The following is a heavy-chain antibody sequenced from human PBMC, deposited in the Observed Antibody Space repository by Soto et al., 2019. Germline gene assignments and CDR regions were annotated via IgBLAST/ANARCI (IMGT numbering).Heavy chain of an antibody. V-gene: IGHV3-30*18. CDR2: LSYDGGNK. Sequence: VGSLSLSCAASGFTFSSYGMHWVRQAPGKGLEWVAVLSYDGGNKYYADSVKGRFTISRDNSKNTLYLQMNSLRAEDTAVYYCAKDTSIAAADYYFDYWGQGTLVTVSS. D-gene: IGHD6-13*01. CDR1: GFTFSSYG. J-gene: IGHJ4*02. CDR3: AKDTSIAAADYYFDY.